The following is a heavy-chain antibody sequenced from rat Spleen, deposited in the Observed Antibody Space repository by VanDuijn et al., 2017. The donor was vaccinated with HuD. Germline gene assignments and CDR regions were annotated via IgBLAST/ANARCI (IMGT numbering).Heavy chain of an antibody. CDR1: GFIFSDFP. CDR3: AVAGYGY. D-gene: IGHD4-3*01. Sequence: EVQLVESGGGLVQPGRSLKLSCAASGFIFSDFPLAWVRQAPTKGLEWVASINYDGSGTYYRDSVRGRFTISRDNAEKTAHLQMNSLWSEDTATYYCAVAGYGYWGQGVMVTVSS. V-gene: IGHV5-7*01. CDR2: INYDGSGT. J-gene: IGHJ2*01.